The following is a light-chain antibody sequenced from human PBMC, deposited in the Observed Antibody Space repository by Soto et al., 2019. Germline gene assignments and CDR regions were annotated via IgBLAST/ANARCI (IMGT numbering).Light chain of an antibody. Sequence: DIQMTQSPSTLSASVGDRVTITCRASQSISSWLAWYQQKPGKAPNLLIYKASSLESGVPSRFSGRGSGTEFTLTISSLQPDDFATYYCQQYNSYWTCGQGTKVEIK. CDR1: QSISSW. CDR3: QQYNSYWT. CDR2: KAS. V-gene: IGKV1-5*03. J-gene: IGKJ1*01.